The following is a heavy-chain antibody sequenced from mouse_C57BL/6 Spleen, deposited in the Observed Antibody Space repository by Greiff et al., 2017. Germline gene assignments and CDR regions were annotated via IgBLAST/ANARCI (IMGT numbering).Heavy chain of an antibody. CDR2: IDPSDSYT. CDR1: GYTFTSYW. J-gene: IGHJ2*01. Sequence: VQLQQPGAELVKPGASVKLSCKASGYTFTSYWMQWVKQRPGQGLEWIGEIDPSDSYTNYNQKFKGKVTLSVDTSCSTAYRQLTSLTAEDSAVYYCARRGDYFDDWGQGTTLTVSA. V-gene: IGHV1-50*01. CDR3: ARRGDYFDD.